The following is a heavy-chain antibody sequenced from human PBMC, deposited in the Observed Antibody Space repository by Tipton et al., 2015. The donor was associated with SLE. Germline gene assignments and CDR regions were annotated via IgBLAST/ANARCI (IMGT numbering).Heavy chain of an antibody. D-gene: IGHD7-27*01. Sequence: TLSLTCTVSGDSISSYFWSWIRQPPGKGLEWIGYIYYSGSTNYNPSLKSRVTISVDTSKNQFSLKLSSVTAADTAVYYCARVKELGRGGAFDIWGQGTMVTVSS. V-gene: IGHV4-59*01. CDR1: GDSISSYF. CDR3: ARVKELGRGGAFDI. CDR2: IYYSGST. J-gene: IGHJ3*02.